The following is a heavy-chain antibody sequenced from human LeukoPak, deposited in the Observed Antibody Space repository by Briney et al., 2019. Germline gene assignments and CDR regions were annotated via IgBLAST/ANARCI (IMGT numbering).Heavy chain of an antibody. D-gene: IGHD3-22*01. J-gene: IGHJ4*02. CDR1: GYTFTSYY. CDR3: ARAYYYDSSGYYNFDY. V-gene: IGHV1-46*03. CDR2: INPSGGST. Sequence: ASVKVSCKASGYTFTSYYMHWVRQAPGQGLEWMGIINPSGGSTSYAQKFQGRVTMTRDTSTSTVYMELSSLRSEDTAVYYCARAYYYDSSGYYNFDYWGQGTLVIVSS.